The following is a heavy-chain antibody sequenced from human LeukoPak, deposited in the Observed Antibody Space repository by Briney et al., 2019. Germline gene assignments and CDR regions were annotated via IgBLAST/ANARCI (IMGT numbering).Heavy chain of an antibody. CDR2: IIPILGIA. CDR3: ARVVAGQDFDY. V-gene: IGHV1-69*04. Sequence: SVKVSCKASGGTFISYAISWVRQAPGQGLEWMGRIIPILGIANYAQKFQGRVTITANKSTSTAYMELSSLRSEDTAVYYCARVVAGQDFDYWGQGTLVTVSS. CDR1: GGTFISYA. D-gene: IGHD6-19*01. J-gene: IGHJ4*02.